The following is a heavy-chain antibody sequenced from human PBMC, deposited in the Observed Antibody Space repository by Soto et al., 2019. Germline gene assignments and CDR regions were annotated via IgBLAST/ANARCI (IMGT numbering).Heavy chain of an antibody. CDR1: GYTFANYA. D-gene: IGHD3-10*01. Sequence: ASVKVSCKASGYTFANYAMHWVRQAPGQRLEWMGWINAGNGNTKYSQKLQGRVTITRDTSASIAYMELSSLRSEDTAVYYCARFVLRGLILNSSFDPWGQGTLVTVSS. J-gene: IGHJ5*02. V-gene: IGHV1-3*01. CDR2: INAGNGNT. CDR3: ARFVLRGLILNSSFDP.